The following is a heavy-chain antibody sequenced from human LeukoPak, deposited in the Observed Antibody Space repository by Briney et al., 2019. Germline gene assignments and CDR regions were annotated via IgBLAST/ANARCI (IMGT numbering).Heavy chain of an antibody. CDR1: GFTFSSYA. V-gene: IGHV3-23*01. CDR3: AKVGVSVYCSSTSCYLAY. J-gene: IGHJ4*02. Sequence: PAGGSLRLSCAASGFTFSSYAMSWVRQAPGKGLEWVSAISGSGGSTYYADSVKGRFTISRDNSKNTLYLQMNSLRAEDTAVYYCAKVGVSVYCSSTSCYLAYWGQGTLVTVSS. CDR2: ISGSGGST. D-gene: IGHD2-2*01.